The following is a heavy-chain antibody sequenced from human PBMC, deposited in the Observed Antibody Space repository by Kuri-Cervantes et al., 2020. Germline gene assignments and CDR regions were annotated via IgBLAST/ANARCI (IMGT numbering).Heavy chain of an antibody. CDR1: GGSISSYY. D-gene: IGHD3-10*01. CDR2: IYYSGST. V-gene: IGHV4-59*01. Sequence: SETLSLTCTVSGGSISSYYWSWIRQPPGKGLEWIGYIYYSGSTNYNPSLKSRVTISVDTSKNQFSLKLSSVTAADTAVYYCARERITMVRGVTWFDPWGQGTLATVSS. CDR3: ARERITMVRGVTWFDP. J-gene: IGHJ5*02.